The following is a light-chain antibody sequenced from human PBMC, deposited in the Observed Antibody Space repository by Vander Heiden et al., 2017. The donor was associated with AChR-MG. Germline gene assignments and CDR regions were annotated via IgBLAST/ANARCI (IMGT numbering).Light chain of an antibody. Sequence: QSALTQPASVSGSLGQSITISCTGTTTDIGAYDYGSWYQMRPGKVDNLMIYDVTARPSGVSDRFSGFKSVHTAFLTISGLQAEDEADYYCHSYTGGASVVFGGGTKLTVL. CDR2: DVT. V-gene: IGLV2-14*01. CDR3: HSYTGGASVV. CDR1: TTDIGAYDY. J-gene: IGLJ2*01.